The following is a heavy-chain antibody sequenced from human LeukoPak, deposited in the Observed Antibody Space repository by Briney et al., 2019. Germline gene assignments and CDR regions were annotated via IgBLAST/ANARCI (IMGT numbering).Heavy chain of an antibody. Sequence: GGSLRLSCVASGITFSTYSMNWVRQAPGKGLEWVSYISSFSGTINYADSVKGRFTISRDNAKNSLYLQMNSLRAEDTAVYYCARDDSPYYDSSRNPFDYWGQGTLVTVSS. CDR2: ISSFSGTI. J-gene: IGHJ4*02. CDR1: GITFSTYS. CDR3: ARDDSPYYDSSRNPFDY. V-gene: IGHV3-48*04. D-gene: IGHD3-22*01.